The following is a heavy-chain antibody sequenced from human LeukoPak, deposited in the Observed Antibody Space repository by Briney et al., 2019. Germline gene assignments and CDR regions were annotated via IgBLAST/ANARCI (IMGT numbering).Heavy chain of an antibody. J-gene: IGHJ4*02. CDR1: GDSVSSNSAA. CDR3: ARSTRYYYDSSGYYPFDY. CDR2: TYYRSKWYN. V-gene: IGHV6-1*01. Sequence: SQTLSLTCAISGDSVSSNSAAWNWIRHSPSRGLEWLGRTYYRSKWYNDYAVSVKSRITINPDTSKNQFSLQLNSVTPEDTAVYYCARSTRYYYDSSGYYPFDYWGQGTLVTVSS. D-gene: IGHD3-22*01.